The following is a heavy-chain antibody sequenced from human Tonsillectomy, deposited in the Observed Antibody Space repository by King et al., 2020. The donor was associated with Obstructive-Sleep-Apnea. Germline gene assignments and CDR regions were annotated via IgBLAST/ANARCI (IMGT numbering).Heavy chain of an antibody. CDR2: ISGNGAST. CDR1: GLTFSSYA. V-gene: IGHV3-23*04. D-gene: IGHD3-16*01. Sequence: VQLVESGGGLVQPGGSLRLSCAASGLTFSSYAMSWVRQAPGKGLQWVSGISGNGASTYYVDSAKGRFTISRDNSKNILYREMNSLSAEDTALYYCAKSKGSTYVWGSFDHWGQGTLVTVSS. CDR3: AKSKGSTYVWGSFDH. J-gene: IGHJ4*02.